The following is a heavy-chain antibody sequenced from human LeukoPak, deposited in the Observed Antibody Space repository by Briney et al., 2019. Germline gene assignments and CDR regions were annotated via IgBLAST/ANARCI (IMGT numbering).Heavy chain of an antibody. J-gene: IGHJ4*02. CDR2: IIPIFGTA. Sequence: SVKVSCKASGGTFSSYAISWVRQAPGQGLEWMGGIIPIFGTANYAQKFQGRVTITAGESTSTAYMELSSLRSEDTAVYYCARDGPYSGSYPYWGQGTLVTVSS. D-gene: IGHD1-26*01. V-gene: IGHV1-69*13. CDR3: ARDGPYSGSYPY. CDR1: GGTFSSYA.